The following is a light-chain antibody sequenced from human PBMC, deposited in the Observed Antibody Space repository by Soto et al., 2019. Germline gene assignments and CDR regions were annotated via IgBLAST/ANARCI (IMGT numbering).Light chain of an antibody. V-gene: IGLV2-14*01. CDR2: AVT. CDR3: SSFTSSTTLL. J-gene: IGLJ2*01. CDR1: ATDVGAYNY. Sequence: QSALTQPASVSGSPGQSITISCTGTATDVGAYNYVSWYQQHPGRAPKLIIYAVTDRPSGVADCFSGSKSGDTASLTISGLQAEDEALYYCSSFTSSTTLLFGGGTKVTVL.